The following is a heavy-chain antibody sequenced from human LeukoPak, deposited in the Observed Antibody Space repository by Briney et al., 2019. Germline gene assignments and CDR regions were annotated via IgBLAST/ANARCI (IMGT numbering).Heavy chain of an antibody. Sequence: PSETLSLTCTVSGVSITSYYWSWIRQPPGKGLEWIGSIYHSGGTNDNPSLKSRVTTSVDTSKNQFSLKLSSVTAADTAVYYCARRGYYYDSSHYYYFDYWGQGTLVTVSS. CDR3: ARRGYYYDSSHYYYFDY. J-gene: IGHJ4*02. V-gene: IGHV4-59*08. CDR1: GVSITSYY. CDR2: IYHSGGT. D-gene: IGHD3-22*01.